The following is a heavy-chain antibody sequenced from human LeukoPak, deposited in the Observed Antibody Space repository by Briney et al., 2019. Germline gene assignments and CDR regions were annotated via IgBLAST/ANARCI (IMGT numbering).Heavy chain of an antibody. CDR3: AIGRSPTLYCSSTSCYASGIDP. V-gene: IGHV4-34*01. CDR2: INHSGST. Sequence: SETLSLTCAVYGGSFSGYYWSWIRQPPGKGLEWIGEINHSGSTNYNPSLKRRVTISVDTSKNQYSLKLSSVTAADTAVYDCAIGRSPTLYCSSTSCYASGIDPGGQGTLVTVSS. J-gene: IGHJ5*02. CDR1: GGSFSGYY. D-gene: IGHD2-2*01.